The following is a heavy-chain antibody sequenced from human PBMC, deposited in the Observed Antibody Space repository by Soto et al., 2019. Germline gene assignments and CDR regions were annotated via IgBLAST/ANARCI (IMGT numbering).Heavy chain of an antibody. CDR2: IYSGGST. V-gene: IGHV3-66*02. Sequence: GGSLRLSCAASGFTVSSNYMSWVRQAPGKGLEWVSVIYSGGSTYYADSVKGRFTISRDNSKNTLYLQMNSLRAEDTAVYYCARGIRSSLYFDYWGQGTLVTVSS. J-gene: IGHJ4*02. CDR1: GFTVSSNY. CDR3: ARGIRSSLYFDY.